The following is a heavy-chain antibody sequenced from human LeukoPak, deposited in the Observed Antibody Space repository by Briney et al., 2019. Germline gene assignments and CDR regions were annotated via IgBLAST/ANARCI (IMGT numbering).Heavy chain of an antibody. Sequence: GGSLRLSCAASGFTFSSYSMNWVRQAPGTGLGWVSYISISSSNIYYADSMKGPFTIYRDNAKNSLYMQMNSLRAEDTAVYYWARDRSGRRITIFGVDYYMDVWGKGNPVTVSS. V-gene: IGHV3-48*01. J-gene: IGHJ6*03. CDR3: ARDRSGRRITIFGVDYYMDV. CDR1: GFTFSSYS. D-gene: IGHD3-3*01. CDR2: ISISSSNI.